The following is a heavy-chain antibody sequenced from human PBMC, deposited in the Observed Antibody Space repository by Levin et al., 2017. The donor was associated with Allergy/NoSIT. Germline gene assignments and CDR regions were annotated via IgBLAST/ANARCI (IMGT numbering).Heavy chain of an antibody. CDR1: GYSFASYW. CDR2: IFPRDSDT. Sequence: GESLKISCKASGYSFASYWLGWVRQTPGKGLQYMGVIFPRDSDTRYSPSLQGHVTISADESINTAYLQWSSLKASDTSIYFCVRGGNRANYDWFDTWGQGTQVTVSS. J-gene: IGHJ5*02. V-gene: IGHV5-51*01. D-gene: IGHD1-14*01. CDR3: VRGGNRANYDWFDT.